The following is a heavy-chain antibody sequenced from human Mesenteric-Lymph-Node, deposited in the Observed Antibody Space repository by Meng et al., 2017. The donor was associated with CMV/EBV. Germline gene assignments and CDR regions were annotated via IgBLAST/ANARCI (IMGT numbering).Heavy chain of an antibody. D-gene: IGHD3-3*01. V-gene: IGHV4-39*01. J-gene: IGHJ4*02. CDR3: ARGVDFWSGYLDS. CDR2: IYYSGTT. CDR1: GGSITTSSYY. Sequence: SETLSLTCTVSGGSITTSSYYWGWFRQPPGKGLEWIGTIYYSGTTYYNPSLKSRVTISTDTSKNQFSLRLTSVTAADTAVYFCARGVDFWSGYLDSWGQGTLVTVSS.